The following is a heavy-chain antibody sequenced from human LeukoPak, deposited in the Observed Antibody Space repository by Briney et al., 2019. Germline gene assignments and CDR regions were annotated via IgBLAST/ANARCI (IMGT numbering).Heavy chain of an antibody. CDR1: GFTFSSYA. Sequence: PGGSLRLSCAASGFTFSSYAMHWVRQAPGKGLEYVSAISSNGGSTYYANSVKGRFTISRDNSKNTLYLQMGSLRAEDMAVYYCARGGYYDYVWGSYRYRTPDYYGMDVWGQGTTVTVSS. J-gene: IGHJ6*02. CDR2: ISSNGGST. D-gene: IGHD3-16*02. V-gene: IGHV3-64*01. CDR3: ARGGYYDYVWGSYRYRTPDYYGMDV.